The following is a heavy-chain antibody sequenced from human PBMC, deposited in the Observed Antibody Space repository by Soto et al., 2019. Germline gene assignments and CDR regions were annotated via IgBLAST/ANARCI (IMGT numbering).Heavy chain of an antibody. CDR2: IFGADET. J-gene: IGHJ4*02. V-gene: IGHV3-53*02. CDR1: GFSVTASN. D-gene: IGHD3-16*01. Sequence: EVQLVETGGDLSQPGGSLRLSCAASGFSVTASNMNWVRQAPGKGLEWVSVIFGADETYYADSVRGRFTISRDNSKNTVYLQMDSLRTEDTALYYCARGGFDWGQGTLVTVSS. CDR3: ARGGFD.